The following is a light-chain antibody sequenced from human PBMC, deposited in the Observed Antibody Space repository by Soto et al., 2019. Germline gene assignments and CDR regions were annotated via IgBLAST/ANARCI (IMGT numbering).Light chain of an antibody. CDR2: AAS. CDR1: QTISSL. Sequence: IQMTQSPSSLSASVGDRVIITCRASQTISSLLNWYQQKPGKAPNLLVYAASSLQSGVPSRFNASGSGTDFTLSISSLQPEDFSTYYCQQGSTTPITFGLGTRLEIK. V-gene: IGKV1-39*01. CDR3: QQGSTTPIT. J-gene: IGKJ5*01.